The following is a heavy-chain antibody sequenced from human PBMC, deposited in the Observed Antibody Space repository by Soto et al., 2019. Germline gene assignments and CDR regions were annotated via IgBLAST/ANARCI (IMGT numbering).Heavy chain of an antibody. CDR1: GGTFSSYA. J-gene: IGHJ4*02. CDR2: IIPIFGTA. V-gene: IGHV1-69*01. Sequence: QVQLVQSGAEVKKPGSSVKVSCKASGGTFSSYAISWVRQAPGQGLEWMGGIIPIFGTANYAQKFQGRATITADESTSTAYMELSSLRSEDTAVYYCARGSKAGSWYRLDYWGQGTLVTVSS. D-gene: IGHD6-13*01. CDR3: ARGSKAGSWYRLDY.